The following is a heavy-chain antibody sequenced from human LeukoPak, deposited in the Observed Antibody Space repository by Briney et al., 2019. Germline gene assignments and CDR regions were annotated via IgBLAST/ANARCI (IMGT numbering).Heavy chain of an antibody. J-gene: IGHJ4*02. CDR1: GYTFTSYG. Sequence: ASVKVSCKASGYTFTSYGISWVRQAPGQGLEWMGWISAYNGNTNYAQKLQGRVTMTTDTSTSTAYMELRSPRSDDTAVYYCARRIAAAGTFDYWGQGTLVTVSS. V-gene: IGHV1-18*01. D-gene: IGHD6-13*01. CDR2: ISAYNGNT. CDR3: ARRIAAAGTFDY.